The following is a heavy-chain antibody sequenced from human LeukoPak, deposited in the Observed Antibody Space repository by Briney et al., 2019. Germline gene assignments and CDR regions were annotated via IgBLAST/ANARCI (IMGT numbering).Heavy chain of an antibody. CDR1: GYTFSGYY. CDR3: AREELLAFDY. J-gene: IGHJ4*02. V-gene: IGHV1-2*02. Sequence: GASVTVSFTASGYTFSGYYMHWVRQAPGQGLEWMGWINPNSGGTNYAQKFQGRVTMTTDTSISTAYMELSRLRSDDTAVYYCAREELLAFDYWGQGSLVTVSS. CDR2: INPNSGGT. D-gene: IGHD1-7*01.